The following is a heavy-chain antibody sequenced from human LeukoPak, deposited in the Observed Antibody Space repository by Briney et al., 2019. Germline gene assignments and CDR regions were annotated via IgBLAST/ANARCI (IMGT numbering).Heavy chain of an antibody. CDR2: IIPIFGTA. D-gene: IGHD3-22*01. CDR3: ARDDYYDSSGYYYGFDY. J-gene: IGHJ4*02. CDR1: GGTFSSYA. V-gene: IGHV1-69*06. Sequence: VASVKVSCKASGGTFSSYAISWVRQAPGQGLEWMGGIIPIFGTANYAQKFQGRVTITADKSTSTAYMELSSLRSEDTAVYYCARDDYYDSSGYYYGFDYWGQGTLVTVSS.